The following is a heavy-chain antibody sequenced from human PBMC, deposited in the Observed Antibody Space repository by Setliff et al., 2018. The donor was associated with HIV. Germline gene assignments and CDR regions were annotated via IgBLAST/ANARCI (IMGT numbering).Heavy chain of an antibody. CDR1: EYTFTDYF. D-gene: IGHD3-10*01. V-gene: IGHV1-8*02. CDR3: AKVPVGVNWYLGL. CDR2: MNPNSGNT. Sequence: ASVKVSCKASEYTFTDYFIHWVRQATGQGLEWMGRMNPNSGNTEYAQQFQGRVTMTRNTSISTAYMELSSLRVDDTAVYYCAKVPVGVNWYLGLWGRGTLVTVSS. J-gene: IGHJ2*01.